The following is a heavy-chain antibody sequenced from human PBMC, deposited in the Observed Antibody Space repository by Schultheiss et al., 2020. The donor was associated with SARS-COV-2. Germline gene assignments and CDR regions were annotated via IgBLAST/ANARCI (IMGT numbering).Heavy chain of an antibody. CDR1: GGSISSGGYY. Sequence: SETLSLTCTVSGGSISSGGYYWSWIRQHPGKGLEWIGYIYYSGSTYYNPSLKSRVTISVDTSKNQFSLKLSSVTAADTAVYYCASRYCSGGSCYNDYWGQGTLVTVSS. CDR2: IYYSGST. J-gene: IGHJ4*02. D-gene: IGHD2-15*01. CDR3: ASRYCSGGSCYNDY. V-gene: IGHV4-31*03.